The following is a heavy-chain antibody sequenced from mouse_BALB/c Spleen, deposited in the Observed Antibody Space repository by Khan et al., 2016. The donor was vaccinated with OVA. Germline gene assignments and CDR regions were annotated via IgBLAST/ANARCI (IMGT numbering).Heavy chain of an antibody. Sequence: QVQLKQSGPGLVRPSQSLSITCTVSGFSLTTYGVHWVRQSPGKGLEWLGVIWSGGSTDYSAAFISRLSISKDNSKSQVFFKMNSLQPNDTAIYYCAREYGYDEGLAYWGQGTLVTVSA. J-gene: IGHJ3*01. D-gene: IGHD2-2*01. CDR3: AREYGYDEGLAY. CDR1: GFSLTTYG. V-gene: IGHV2-2*02. CDR2: IWSGGST.